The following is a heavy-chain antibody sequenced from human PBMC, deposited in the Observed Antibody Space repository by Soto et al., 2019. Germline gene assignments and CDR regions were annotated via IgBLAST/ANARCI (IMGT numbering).Heavy chain of an antibody. CDR1: GFTFSSYW. CDR3: AREGGYYKLDY. V-gene: IGHV3-7*03. CDR2: IKQDGSEK. J-gene: IGHJ4*02. Sequence: EVQLVESGGGLVQPGGSLRLSCAASGFTFSSYWMSWVRQAPGKGLEWVANIKQDGSEKYYVDSVKGRFTISRDNAKNSLSLQMNSLRAEHTAVYYCAREGGYYKLDYWGQGTLVTVSS. D-gene: IGHD3-22*01.